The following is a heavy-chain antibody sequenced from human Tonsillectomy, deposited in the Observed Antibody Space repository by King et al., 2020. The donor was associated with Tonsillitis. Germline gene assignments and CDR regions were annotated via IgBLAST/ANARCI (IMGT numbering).Heavy chain of an antibody. V-gene: IGHV3-53*04. CDR3: AMISRSSSPDYYYPMDV. CDR1: GFTVSGNY. D-gene: IGHD6-6*01. Sequence: VQLVESGGGLVQPGGSLRLSCAASGFTVSGNYMTWVRQAPGKGLEWVSVIYSDGSTYYADSVRGRFTISRHNSKNTLYLQMNSLRTEDTAVYYCAMISRSSSPDYYYPMDVWGQGTTVTVSS. J-gene: IGHJ6*02. CDR2: IYSDGST.